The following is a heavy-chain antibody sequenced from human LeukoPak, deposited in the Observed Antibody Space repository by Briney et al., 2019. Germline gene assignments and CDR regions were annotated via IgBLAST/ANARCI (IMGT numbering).Heavy chain of an antibody. CDR1: GGTFSSYA. CDR2: IIPIFGTA. V-gene: IGHV1-69*13. Sequence: ASVKVSCKASGGTFSSYAISWVRQAPGQGLEWMGGIIPIFGTANYAQRFQGRVTITADESTSTAYMELSSLRSEDTAVYYCARENQYCSSTNCYNWAYAFDIWGQGTMVTVSS. J-gene: IGHJ3*02. CDR3: ARENQYCSSTNCYNWAYAFDI. D-gene: IGHD2-2*02.